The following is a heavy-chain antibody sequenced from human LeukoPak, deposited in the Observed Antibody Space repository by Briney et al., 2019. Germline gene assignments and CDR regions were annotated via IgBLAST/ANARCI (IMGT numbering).Heavy chain of an antibody. CDR1: GFTFSSYA. J-gene: IGHJ4*02. CDR3: VKVGIQLLNYADYYFDY. Sequence: PGGSLRLSYAASGFTFSSYAMHWVRQAPGKGLEYVSAISGNGGSTYYADSVKGRFTISRDNSKNTLYLQMSSLRAEDTAVYYCVKVGIQLLNYADYYFDYWGQGCLVTVSS. V-gene: IGHV3-64D*06. CDR2: ISGNGGST. D-gene: IGHD5-18*01.